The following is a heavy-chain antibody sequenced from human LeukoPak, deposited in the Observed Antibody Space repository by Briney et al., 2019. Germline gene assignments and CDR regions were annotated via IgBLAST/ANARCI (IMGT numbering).Heavy chain of an antibody. CDR1: GYSFTSYW. CDR3: ARSTGYAFSYIDF. Sequence: KPGESLRISCKASGYSFTSYWIDWVRQVPGKGLEWMGIIYPGDSDTRYNPSFQGLVTISVDKSIATAYLQWSSLKASDTAIYYCARSTGYAFSYIDFWAQGTLVTVSS. V-gene: IGHV5-51*01. J-gene: IGHJ4*02. D-gene: IGHD1-1*01. CDR2: IYPGDSDT.